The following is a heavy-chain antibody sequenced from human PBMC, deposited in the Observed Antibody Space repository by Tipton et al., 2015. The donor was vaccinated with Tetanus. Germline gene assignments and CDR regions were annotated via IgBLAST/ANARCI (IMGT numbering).Heavy chain of an antibody. D-gene: IGHD2-2*01. Sequence: LRLSCTVSGGSLRSGDHYWSWIRQPPGKGLEWLAYISSSGSTNSNYSLKSRITISRDTSKNQFSLKPTSVTAADTAVYYCARGWSECSSWSCSPFDSWGQGTLVTVSS. J-gene: IGHJ4*02. V-gene: IGHV4-61*08. CDR3: ARGWSECSSWSCSPFDS. CDR1: GGSLRSGDHY. CDR2: ISSSGST.